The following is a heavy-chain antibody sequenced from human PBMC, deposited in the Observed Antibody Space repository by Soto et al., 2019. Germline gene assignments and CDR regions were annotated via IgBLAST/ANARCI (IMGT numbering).Heavy chain of an antibody. CDR1: GFTFSSYA. CDR3: AKSRVIAVARLVGGYYFDY. Sequence: EVQLLESGGGLVQPGGSLRLSCAASGFTFSSYAMSWVRQAPGKGLEWVSAISGSGGRTYYADSVKGRFTISRDNSKNTLYLQMNSLRAEDTAVYYCAKSRVIAVARLVGGYYFDYWGQGTLVTVSS. CDR2: ISGSGGRT. D-gene: IGHD6-19*01. J-gene: IGHJ4*02. V-gene: IGHV3-23*01.